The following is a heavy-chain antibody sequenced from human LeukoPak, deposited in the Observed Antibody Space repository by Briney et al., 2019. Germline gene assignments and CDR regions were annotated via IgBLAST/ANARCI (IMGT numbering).Heavy chain of an antibody. D-gene: IGHD2-2*01. CDR2: ISSSSSYI. J-gene: IGHJ4*02. V-gene: IGHV3-21*01. Sequence: GGSLRLSCAASGFTFSSYSMNWVRQAPGKGLEWVSSISSSSSYIYCADSVKGRFTISRDNAKNSLYLQMSSLRAEDTAVHYCARGTATMDYWGQGTLVTVSS. CDR1: GFTFSSYS. CDR3: ARGTATMDY.